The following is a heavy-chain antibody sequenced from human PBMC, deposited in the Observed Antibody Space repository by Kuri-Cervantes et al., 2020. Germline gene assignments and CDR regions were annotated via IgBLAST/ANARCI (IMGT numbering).Heavy chain of an antibody. CDR1: GFTFTSSA. CDR2: IVVGSGNT. V-gene: IGHV1-58*01. CDR3: ARAPPPLRYFDSYYFDY. J-gene: IGHJ4*02. D-gene: IGHD3-9*01. Sequence: SVKVSRKASGFTFTSSAVQWVRQARGQRLEWIGWIVVGSGNTNYAQKFQERVTITRDMSTSTAYMELSSLRSEDTAVYYCARAPPPLRYFDSYYFDYWGQGTLVTVSS.